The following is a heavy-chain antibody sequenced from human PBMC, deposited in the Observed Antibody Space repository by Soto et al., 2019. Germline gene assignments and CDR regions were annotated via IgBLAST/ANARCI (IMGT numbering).Heavy chain of an antibody. CDR1: ESTISRDW. Sequence: EVNLVESGGGLVQTGGSLRLSCAISESTISRDWMNWVRQAPGKGLEWVAHTNQDGSEKYYADSVKGRFTIFRDNAKKSLYLQMNSLRAGDTAMYYCSGGVGDAFWGQGTLVTVSS. J-gene: IGHJ4*02. CDR3: SGGVGDAF. CDR2: TNQDGSEK. V-gene: IGHV3-7*01. D-gene: IGHD1-26*01.